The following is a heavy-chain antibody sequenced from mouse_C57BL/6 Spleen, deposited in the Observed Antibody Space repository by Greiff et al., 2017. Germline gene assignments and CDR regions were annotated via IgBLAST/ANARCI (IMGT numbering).Heavy chain of an antibody. CDR3: ASLGYYSNYPCDY. Sequence: QVQLQQPGAELVRPGSSVKLSCKASGYTFTSYWMHWVKQRPIQGLEWIGNIDPSDSETHYNQKFKDKATLTVDKSSSTAYMQLSSLTSEDSAVYYCASLGYYSNYPCDYWGQGTTLTVSS. D-gene: IGHD2-5*01. CDR2: IDPSDSET. V-gene: IGHV1-52*01. J-gene: IGHJ2*01. CDR1: GYTFTSYW.